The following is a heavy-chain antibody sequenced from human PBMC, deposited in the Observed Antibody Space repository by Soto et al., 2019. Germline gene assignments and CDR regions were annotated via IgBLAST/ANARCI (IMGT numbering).Heavy chain of an antibody. CDR3: ARERYCSGGSCPYGMDV. J-gene: IGHJ6*02. Sequence: GGSLRLSCAASGFTFSSYGMHWVRQAPGKGLEWVAVIWYDGSNKYYADSVKGRFTISRDNSKNTLYLQMNSLRAEDTAVYYCARERYCSGGSCPYGMDVWGQGTTVTAP. CDR2: IWYDGSNK. D-gene: IGHD2-15*01. V-gene: IGHV3-33*01. CDR1: GFTFSSYG.